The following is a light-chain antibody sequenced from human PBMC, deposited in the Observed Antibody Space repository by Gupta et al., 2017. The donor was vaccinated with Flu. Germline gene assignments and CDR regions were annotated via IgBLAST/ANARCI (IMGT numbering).Light chain of an antibody. CDR1: QSVSNN. V-gene: IGKV3-15*01. CDR3: QQYNKWPQT. Sequence: GERATLSCRASQSVSNNLAWYQQKPGQAPRLLIYGASTRATGFPARFSGSGSGTEFTLTISSLQSEDFAVYYCQQYNKWPQTFGQGTKVEIK. J-gene: IGKJ1*01. CDR2: GAS.